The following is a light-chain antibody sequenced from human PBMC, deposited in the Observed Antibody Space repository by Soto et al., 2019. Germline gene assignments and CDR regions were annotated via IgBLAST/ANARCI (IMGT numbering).Light chain of an antibody. CDR1: SSNIGNNY. CDR3: GTWDIRLNINWV. V-gene: IGLV1-51*02. CDR2: ENN. Sequence: QSVLTQPPSVSAAPGQKVTISCSGSSSNIGNNYVSWYQHLPGTAPRLLIFENNKRPSGIPDRFSGSKSGTSATLAITGLQTGDEADYYCGTWDIRLNINWVFGGGTKGTVL. J-gene: IGLJ3*02.